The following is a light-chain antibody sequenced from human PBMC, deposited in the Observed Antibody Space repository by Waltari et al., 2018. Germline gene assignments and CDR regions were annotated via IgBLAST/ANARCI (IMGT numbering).Light chain of an antibody. J-gene: IGLJ3*02. Sequence: QSALTQPASVSGSPGQSITISCNGTSSDVGTYNLVSWSQHHPDKAPKLILYEGNKRPSGASNRFSGANSGNTASLTLSGLKAEDEADYYCSSFAAGSILVFGGGTTLTVL. V-gene: IGLV2-23*01. CDR3: SSFAAGSILV. CDR2: EGN. CDR1: SSDVGTYNL.